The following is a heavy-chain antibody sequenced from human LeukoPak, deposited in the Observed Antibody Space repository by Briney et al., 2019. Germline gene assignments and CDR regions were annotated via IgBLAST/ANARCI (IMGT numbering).Heavy chain of an antibody. J-gene: IGHJ3*02. D-gene: IGHD3-9*01. Sequence: SETLSLTCTASGCSISSYYRSWIRQPPGKGLEWIGYIYYSGSTNYNPSLKSRVTILVDTTKNQFSLKLSSVTAADTAVYYCARDTHFAILTGYYYDAFGIWGQGTMVTVSS. CDR2: IYYSGST. CDR1: GCSISSYY. V-gene: IGHV4-59*01. CDR3: ARDTHFAILTGYYYDAFGI.